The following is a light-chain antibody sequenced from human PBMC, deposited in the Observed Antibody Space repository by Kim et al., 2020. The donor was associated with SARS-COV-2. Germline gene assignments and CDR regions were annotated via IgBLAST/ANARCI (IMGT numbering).Light chain of an antibody. J-gene: IGLJ2*01. V-gene: IGLV2-11*03. CDR2: DVT. CDR3: SSCAVSYTMI. CDR1: GHGGGAYNY. Sequence: SVTTPAPHTGHGGGAYNYASCSQQHPAAVPTVLIYDVTTRPPRVPDPFSVSKAGDTTSLTISALQTEDEADYYCSSCAVSYTMIFGGGTQLTVL.